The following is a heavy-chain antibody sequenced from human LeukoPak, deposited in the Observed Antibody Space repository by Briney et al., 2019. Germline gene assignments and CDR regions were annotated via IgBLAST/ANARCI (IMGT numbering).Heavy chain of an antibody. V-gene: IGHV3-21*01. CDR2: ISSSSGYI. CDR1: GFTFSSYN. Sequence: PGGSLRLSCAASGFTFSSYNMNWVRQAPGKGLEWVSSISSSSGYIYYADSVMGRFTISRDNAKNSLYLQMNSLRAEDTAVYYCARGGPTIPDYWGQGTLVTVSS. D-gene: IGHD5-12*01. J-gene: IGHJ4*02. CDR3: ARGGPTIPDY.